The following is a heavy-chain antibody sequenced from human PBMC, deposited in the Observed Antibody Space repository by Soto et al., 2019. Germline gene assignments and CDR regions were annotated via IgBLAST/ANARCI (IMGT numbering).Heavy chain of an antibody. Sequence: EVQLVESGGGLVQPGGSLRLSCAASGFTFSSYSMNWVRQAPGKGLEWVSYISSSSSTIYYADSVKGRFTISRDNAKNSLYLQMNSRRAEDTAVYYCAREGEVDSSGYYYGIDHWGQGTLVTVSS. CDR1: GFTFSSYS. CDR3: AREGEVDSSGYYYGIDH. V-gene: IGHV3-48*01. J-gene: IGHJ4*02. D-gene: IGHD3-22*01. CDR2: ISSSSSTI.